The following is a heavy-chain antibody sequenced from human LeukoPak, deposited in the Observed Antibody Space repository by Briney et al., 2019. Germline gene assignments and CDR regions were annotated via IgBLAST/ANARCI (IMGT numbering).Heavy chain of an antibody. J-gene: IGHJ4*02. D-gene: IGHD6-13*01. CDR1: AFTFRNYA. V-gene: IGHV3-30*18. CDR3: AKDGAMAAAGYCFDY. CDR2: IASDGNDK. Sequence: GGSLRLSCAASAFTFRNYAMHWLRQAPGKGLEWVAVIASDGNDKHLADSVKGRFTISRDNSRNTLYLQMNSLRTEDTAVYYCAKDGAMAAAGYCFDYWGQGTPVTVSS.